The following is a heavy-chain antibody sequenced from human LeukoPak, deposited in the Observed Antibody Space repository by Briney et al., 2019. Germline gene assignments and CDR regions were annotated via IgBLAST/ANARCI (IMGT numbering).Heavy chain of an antibody. CDR2: IKQDGSEK. V-gene: IGHV3-7*01. J-gene: IGHJ6*02. CDR3: ARDCSSTSCYLGYYYGMDV. D-gene: IGHD2-2*01. Sequence: GGSLRLSCAASGFTFSSYWMSWVRQAPGKGLEWVANIKQDGSEKYYVDSVKGRFTISRDNAKNSLYLQMNSPRAEDTAVYYCARDCSSTSCYLGYYYGMDVWGQGTTVTVSS. CDR1: GFTFSSYW.